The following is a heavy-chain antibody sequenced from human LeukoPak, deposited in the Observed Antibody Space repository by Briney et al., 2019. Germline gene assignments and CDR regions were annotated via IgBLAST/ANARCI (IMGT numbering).Heavy chain of an antibody. CDR1: GFTFSSFC. CDR2: ISGSGGST. CDR3: AKESGKTYYYDSRGH. D-gene: IGHD3-22*01. J-gene: IGHJ4*02. V-gene: IGHV3-23*01. Sequence: GGSLRLSCAASGFTFSSFCMSWVRQAPGKGLEWVSAISGSGGSTYYADSVKGRFTISRDNSKNTLYLQMNSLRAEDTAVYYCAKESGKTYYYDSRGHWGQGTLVTVSS.